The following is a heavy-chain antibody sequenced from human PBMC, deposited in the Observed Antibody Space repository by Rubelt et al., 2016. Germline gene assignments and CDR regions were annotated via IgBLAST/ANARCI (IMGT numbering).Heavy chain of an antibody. CDR2: LYSGGTT. Sequence: SGGGLVQPGGSLRLSCADSDFTFSTYAMSWVRQAPGKGLEWVSVLYSGGTTYYADSVKGRFTISRDNSKNTLLLQINSLRAEDTAVYYFAGDSGYDLNAFDVWGQGTKVTVTS. D-gene: IGHD5-12*01. J-gene: IGHJ3*01. CDR3: AGDSGYDLNAFDV. V-gene: IGHV3-53*01. CDR1: DFTFSTYA.